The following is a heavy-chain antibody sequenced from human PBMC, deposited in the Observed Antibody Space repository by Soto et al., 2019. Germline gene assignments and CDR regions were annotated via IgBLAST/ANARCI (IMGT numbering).Heavy chain of an antibody. CDR1: GGTFNSYA. CDR3: ARGAGRTELGY. CDR2: IIPIFGTA. Sequence: SVKVSCKASGGTFNSYAISWVRQAPGQGLEWMGGIIPIFGTADYAQKFQGRVTITAVESTSTAYMELSSLRPDDTAVYYCARGAGRTELGYWGQGTLVTVSS. D-gene: IGHD1-1*01. J-gene: IGHJ4*01. V-gene: IGHV1-69*13.